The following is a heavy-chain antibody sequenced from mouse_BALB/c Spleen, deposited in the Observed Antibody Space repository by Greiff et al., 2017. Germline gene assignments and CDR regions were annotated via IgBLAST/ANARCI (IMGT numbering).Heavy chain of an antibody. CDR1: GYTFTSYW. V-gene: IGHV1-7*01. CDR3: APTSYFDV. CDR2: INPSTGYT. Sequence: QVQLKESGAELAKPGASVKMSCKASGYTFTSYWMHWVKQRPGQGLEWIGYINPSTGYTEYNQKFKDKATLTADKSSSPAYMQLSSLTSEDSAVDYCAPTSYFDVWGAGTTVTVSS. D-gene: IGHD2-10*01. J-gene: IGHJ1*01.